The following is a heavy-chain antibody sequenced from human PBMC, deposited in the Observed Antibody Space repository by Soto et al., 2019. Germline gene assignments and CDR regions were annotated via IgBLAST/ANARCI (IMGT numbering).Heavy chain of an antibody. J-gene: IGHJ5*02. Sequence: SETLSLTCAVDGGSVNGYYWNWTRQPPGKGLEWSGEINPTGGTHYNPSLKSRVTMSVDTSMNQFSLRLSSVTAADTAIYYCATRITVFGLLIPPFDHWGQGTQVTVSS. D-gene: IGHD3-3*01. CDR2: INPTGGT. CDR3: ATRITVFGLLIPPFDH. V-gene: IGHV4-34*01. CDR1: GGSVNGYY.